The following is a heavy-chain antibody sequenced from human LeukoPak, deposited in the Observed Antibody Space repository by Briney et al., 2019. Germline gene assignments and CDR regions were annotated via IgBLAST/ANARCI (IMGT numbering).Heavy chain of an antibody. D-gene: IGHD4-11*01. CDR3: ARDPTTVTTIFDS. CDR1: GVSISAYY. V-gene: IGHV4-4*07. CDR2: IYPGEGIYATATT. J-gene: IGHJ4*02. Sequence: SETLSLTCSVTGVSISAYYWSWIRQSAGNRLEWIGRIYPGEGIYATATTSYNPSFKSRVTMSGDTSKNQLSLKLSSVTAADTAVYYCARDPTTVTTIFDSWGQGILVTVSS.